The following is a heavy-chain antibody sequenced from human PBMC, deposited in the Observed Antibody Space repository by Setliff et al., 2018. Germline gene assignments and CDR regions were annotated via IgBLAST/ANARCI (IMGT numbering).Heavy chain of an antibody. J-gene: IGHJ4*02. V-gene: IGHV1-18*01. D-gene: IGHD3-10*01. CDR3: ARVESMVRGKNILRHFDY. Sequence: GASVKVSCKASGYTFSNYGVTWVRQAPGQGLEWMGWVTVYNGNTKYAQNLQGRLTLTTDISTSTAYMESGSLTTDDTAVYYCARVESMVRGKNILRHFDYWGQGIQVTVSS. CDR2: VTVYNGNT. CDR1: GYTFSNYG.